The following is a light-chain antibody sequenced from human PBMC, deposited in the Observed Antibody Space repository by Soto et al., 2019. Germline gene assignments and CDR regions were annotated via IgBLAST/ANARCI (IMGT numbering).Light chain of an antibody. V-gene: IGKV3-11*01. CDR3: QQRSSWPPT. CDR1: QSVTIY. CDR2: DVS. Sequence: EVVLTQSPATLSLSPGEGATLSCRASQSVTIYLAWYQEKSGQAPRLLIYDVSKRATGIPARFSGSGSGTDFNLNIASLEPEDSAIYFCQQRSSWPPTFGQGTKVDI. J-gene: IGKJ1*01.